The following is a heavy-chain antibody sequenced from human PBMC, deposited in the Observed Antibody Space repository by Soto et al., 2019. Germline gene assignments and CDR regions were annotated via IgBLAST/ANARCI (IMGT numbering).Heavy chain of an antibody. CDR2: VFHTGNT. V-gene: IGHV4-59*01. CDR3: ARASWKYYYGSGSAPGAMDV. D-gene: IGHD3-10*01. Sequence: SETLSLTCSVSGDSIRSYYWTWIRQPPGKGLQWIGYVFHTGNTNYNPSLKSRVTISEDASKNQVSLRLTSVTAADTAVYYCARASWKYYYGSGSAPGAMDVWGQGTTVTVSS. J-gene: IGHJ6*02. CDR1: GDSIRSYY.